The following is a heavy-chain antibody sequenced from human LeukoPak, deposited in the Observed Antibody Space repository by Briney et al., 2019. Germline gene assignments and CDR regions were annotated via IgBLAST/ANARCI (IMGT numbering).Heavy chain of an antibody. V-gene: IGHV1-18*01. CDR2: ISAYNGDT. J-gene: IGHJ3*02. D-gene: IGHD3-10*01. Sequence: GASVKVSCKASGYTFSSYGISWVQQAPGQGLEWMGWISAYNGDTHYAQKFQGRVTMTTDTSTSTAYMELSRLRSDDTAVYYCARGYYGSGSYYTYFQDAFDIWGQGTMVTVSS. CDR3: ARGYYGSGSYYTYFQDAFDI. CDR1: GYTFSSYG.